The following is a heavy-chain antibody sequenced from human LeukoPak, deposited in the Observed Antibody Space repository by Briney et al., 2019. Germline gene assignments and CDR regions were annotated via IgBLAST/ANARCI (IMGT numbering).Heavy chain of an antibody. D-gene: IGHD1-14*01. J-gene: IGHJ4*02. CDR3: AKREAGAGMSDFDS. CDR2: IQNDGDNE. V-gene: IGHV3-30*02. Sequence: GGSLRLSCAASGFPLNDNGMHWVRQAPGKGLEWVAFIQNDGDNEQYIESVKGRFTISRDNAKNTLYLQMDSLRTEDTAVYYCAKREAGAGMSDFDSWGQGTLVTVSS. CDR1: GFPLNDNG.